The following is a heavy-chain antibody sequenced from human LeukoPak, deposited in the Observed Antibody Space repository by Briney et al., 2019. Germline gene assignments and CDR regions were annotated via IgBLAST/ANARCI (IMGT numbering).Heavy chain of an antibody. J-gene: IGHJ4*02. D-gene: IGHD3-9*01. CDR1: GGSFSGYY. CDR2: INHSGST. V-gene: IGHV4-34*01. Sequence: SETLSLTCAVYGGSFSGYYWSWIRQPPGKGLEWIGEINHSGSTNYNPSLKSRVTISVDTSKNQFSLKLSSVTAADTAVYYCARATYYDIYALDYWGQGTLVTVSS. CDR3: ARATYYDIYALDY.